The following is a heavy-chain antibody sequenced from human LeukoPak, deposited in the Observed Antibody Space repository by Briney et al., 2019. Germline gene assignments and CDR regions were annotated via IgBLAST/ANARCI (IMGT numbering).Heavy chain of an antibody. CDR2: INHSGST. Sequence: KSSETLSLTCAVYGGSFSGYYWSWIRQPPGKGLEWIGEINHSGSTNYNPSLKSRVTISVDTSKNQFSLKLSSVTAADTAVYYCAREYCSGGSCYLRKGLDYWGQGTLVTVSS. J-gene: IGHJ4*02. CDR3: AREYCSGGSCYLRKGLDY. V-gene: IGHV4-34*01. CDR1: GGSFSGYY. D-gene: IGHD2-15*01.